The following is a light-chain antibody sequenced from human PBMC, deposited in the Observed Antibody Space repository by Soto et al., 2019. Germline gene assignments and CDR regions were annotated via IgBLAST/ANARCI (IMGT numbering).Light chain of an antibody. V-gene: IGLV4-69*01. Sequence: QLVLTQSPSASASLGASVKLTCTLTSGQSSYAIAWHQQQPEKGPRYLMKVNSDGSHNKGDGIPDRFSGSSSGAERYLTISSLQSEDEADYYCQTWGTGIVVFGGGTKVTVL. CDR2: VNSDGSH. CDR1: SGQSSYA. CDR3: QTWGTGIVV. J-gene: IGLJ2*01.